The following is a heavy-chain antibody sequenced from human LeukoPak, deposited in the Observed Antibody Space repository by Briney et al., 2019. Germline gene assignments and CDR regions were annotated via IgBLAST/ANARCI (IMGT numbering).Heavy chain of an antibody. CDR2: INPNSGGT. V-gene: IGHV1-2*02. J-gene: IGHJ4*02. Sequence: GASVKVSCKASGYTFTGYYMHWVRQAPGQGLEWMGWINPNSGGTNYAQKFQGRVTMTWDTSISTAYMELSRLRSDDTAVYYCARGRIITMIVVPQTDYWGQGTLVTVSS. CDR3: ARGRIITMIVVPQTDY. D-gene: IGHD3-22*01. CDR1: GYTFTGYY.